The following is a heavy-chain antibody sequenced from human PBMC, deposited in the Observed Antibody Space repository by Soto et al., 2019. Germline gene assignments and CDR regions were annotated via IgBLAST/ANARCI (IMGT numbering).Heavy chain of an antibody. J-gene: IGHJ5*02. CDR3: ARAGPMTTVIMDP. V-gene: IGHV4-61*01. Sequence: SETLSLTCTVSGGSVSSVNYYWSWIRQPPGKGLEWIGYIYYSGSTNYNPSLKSRVTISVETSKNQSSLKLRSVTAADTAVYYCARAGPMTTVIMDPWGPGTLVTVSS. CDR2: IYYSGST. D-gene: IGHD4-4*01. CDR1: GGSVSSVNYY.